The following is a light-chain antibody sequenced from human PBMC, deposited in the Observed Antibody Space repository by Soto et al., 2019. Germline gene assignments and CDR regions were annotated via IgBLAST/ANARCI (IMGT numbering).Light chain of an antibody. J-gene: IGKJ1*01. CDR3: QQYNSYST. CDR1: QSISSW. Sequence: DIQMTQSPSTMSASXADKITINFRASQSISSWLAWYQQKPGKAPKLLIYDASSLESGVPSRFSGSGSGTEFTLTISSLQPDDFATYYCQQYNSYSTFGQGTKVDI. V-gene: IGKV1-5*01. CDR2: DAS.